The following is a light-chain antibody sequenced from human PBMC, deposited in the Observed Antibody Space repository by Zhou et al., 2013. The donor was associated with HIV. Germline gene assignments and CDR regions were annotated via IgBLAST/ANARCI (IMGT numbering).Light chain of an antibody. CDR2: KAS. Sequence: DIQMTQSPSTLSASVGDRVAITCRASQSISTWLAWYQEKPGKAPKLLISKASSLESDVPSRFSGSGDGTEFTLTISSLQPEDFATYYCQQYNNKPVTFGQGTRLEI. CDR3: QQYNNKPVT. CDR1: QSISTW. J-gene: IGKJ5*01. V-gene: IGKV1-5*03.